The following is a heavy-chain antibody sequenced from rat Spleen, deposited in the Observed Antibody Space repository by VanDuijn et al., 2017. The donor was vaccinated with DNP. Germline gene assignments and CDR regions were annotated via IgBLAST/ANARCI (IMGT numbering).Heavy chain of an antibody. CDR2: ISPGGGNT. D-gene: IGHD1-2*01. Sequence: EVQLVESGGGLVQPGRSLKLSCAASGFTFTNYGMAWVRQAPTKGLEWVASISPGGGNTYYRDSVKGRFTISRDNAKNTQYLQMDSLKSEDTATYYCASLYSSQISYWGQGVMVTVSS. CDR1: GFTFTNYG. CDR3: ASLYSSQISY. V-gene: IGHV5S13*01. J-gene: IGHJ2*01.